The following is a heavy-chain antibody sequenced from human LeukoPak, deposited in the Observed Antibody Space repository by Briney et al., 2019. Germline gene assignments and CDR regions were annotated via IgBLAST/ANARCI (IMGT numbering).Heavy chain of an antibody. CDR3: AKDRQWLKRGYFDY. Sequence: GGSLRLSCTASGFTFINYSMNWVRQAPGKGLEWVSYISTSGSTIYYADSVKGRFTISRDNSKNTLYLQMNSLRAEDTAVYYCAKDRQWLKRGYFDYWGQGTLVTVSS. J-gene: IGHJ4*02. CDR1: GFTFINYS. CDR2: ISTSGSTI. V-gene: IGHV3-23*01. D-gene: IGHD6-19*01.